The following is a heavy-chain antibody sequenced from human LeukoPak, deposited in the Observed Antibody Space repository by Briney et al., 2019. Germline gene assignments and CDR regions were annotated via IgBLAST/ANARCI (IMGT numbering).Heavy chain of an antibody. CDR1: DGSINSYY. CDR2: IYTTGST. Sequence: PSETLSLTCTVSDGSINSYYWNWIRQPAGKGLEWIGRIYTTGSTNYNPSLKSRVSISVDKSKSRSSLKLSSVTAADTAVYYCAGETYHYDSSGYFLDYWGQGTLVTVSS. V-gene: IGHV4-4*07. CDR3: AGETYHYDSSGYFLDY. J-gene: IGHJ4*02. D-gene: IGHD3-22*01.